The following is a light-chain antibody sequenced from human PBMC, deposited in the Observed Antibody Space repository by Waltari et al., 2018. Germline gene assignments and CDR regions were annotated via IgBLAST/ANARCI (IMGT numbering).Light chain of an antibody. CDR1: GSDIGGSNY. Sequence: QSALTQPRSVSGSLGQSVTISCTGTGSDIGGSNYVSWYQQHPDKVPKLIIFDVAKRPSGVPDRFSGSKSGNTASLTISGLQAEDEADYYCCSYAGSYTFVFGVGTKVSVV. V-gene: IGLV2-11*01. CDR3: CSYAGSYTFV. J-gene: IGLJ1*01. CDR2: DVA.